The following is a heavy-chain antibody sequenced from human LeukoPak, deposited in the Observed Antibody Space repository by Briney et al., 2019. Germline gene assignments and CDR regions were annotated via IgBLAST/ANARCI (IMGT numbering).Heavy chain of an antibody. Sequence: SETLSLTCTVSGGSISSYYWSWIRQPAGKGLEWIGRIYTSGSTNYNPSLKSRVTISVDKSNNQSSLKLSSVTAADTAVYYCAREMVVAATGGLDYWGQGTLVTVSS. V-gene: IGHV4-4*07. D-gene: IGHD2-15*01. CDR1: GGSISSYY. CDR3: AREMVVAATGGLDY. CDR2: IYTSGST. J-gene: IGHJ4*02.